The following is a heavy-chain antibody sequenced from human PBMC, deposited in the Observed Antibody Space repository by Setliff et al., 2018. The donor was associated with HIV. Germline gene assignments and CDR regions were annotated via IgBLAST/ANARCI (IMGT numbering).Heavy chain of an antibody. V-gene: IGHV1-18*01. D-gene: IGHD5-12*01. Sequence: GASVNVSCKASGYTFNNYGISWVRQAPGQGLEWMGWINTHSGYTNYAQNVQGRVTVTMDTSTSTAYMELRSLKSDDTAVYYCARGKTWLRFLDYWGQGALVTVS. CDR3: ARGKTWLRFLDY. CDR2: INTHSGYT. CDR1: GYTFNNYG. J-gene: IGHJ4*02.